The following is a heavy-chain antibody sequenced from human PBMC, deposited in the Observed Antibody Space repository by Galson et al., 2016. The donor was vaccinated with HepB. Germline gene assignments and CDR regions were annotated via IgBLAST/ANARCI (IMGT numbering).Heavy chain of an antibody. J-gene: IGHJ6*02. V-gene: IGHV3-21*01. Sequence: SLRLSCAASGFTFSNYTMNWVRQAPGKGLEWVSPISRSSTNIYYEDSLKGRFTISRDNAKNSLYLQMNSLGAEDTGVYYCARDLKLPFDAGTYYYYGMDVWGQGTTVTVSS. CDR2: ISRSSTNI. CDR1: GFTFSNYT. D-gene: IGHD1-7*01. CDR3: ARDLKLPFDAGTYYYYGMDV.